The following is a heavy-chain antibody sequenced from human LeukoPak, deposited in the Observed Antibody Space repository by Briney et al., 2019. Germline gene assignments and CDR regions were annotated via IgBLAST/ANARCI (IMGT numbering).Heavy chain of an antibody. J-gene: IGHJ4*02. CDR1: GFTFSDAW. V-gene: IGHV3-15*01. CDR2: IKSKTDGGTP. D-gene: IGHD6-19*01. Sequence: GGSLRLPCAASGFTFSDAWMNWVRQAPGKGLEWIGRIKSKTDGGTPDYADSVKGRFIISRDDSKSALYMQMNSLATEDTAVYYCTTGRVQGQAVAGTGGFDYWGQGTLVTVSS. CDR3: TTGRVQGQAVAGTGGFDY.